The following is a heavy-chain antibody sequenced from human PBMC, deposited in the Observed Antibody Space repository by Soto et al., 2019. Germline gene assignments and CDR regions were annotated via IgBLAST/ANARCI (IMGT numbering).Heavy chain of an antibody. CDR2: ISNDGSDK. J-gene: IGHJ4*02. D-gene: IGHD4-17*01. CDR3: AKIYQTTALDY. Sequence: GGSLRHARAVSGFSIRPFAMHQVQQAPGKGLEWVALISNDGSDKYSADSVKGRFTISRDNSKNTLYLQMNSLRAEDTAVYYCAKIYQTTALDYQGQGTLVTVSA. CDR1: GFSIRPFA. V-gene: IGHV3-30*18.